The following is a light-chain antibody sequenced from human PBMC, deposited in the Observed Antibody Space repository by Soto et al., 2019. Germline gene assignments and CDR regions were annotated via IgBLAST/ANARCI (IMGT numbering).Light chain of an antibody. CDR2: EGN. J-gene: IGLJ2*01. CDR1: SSGVGTYNL. Sequence: HSVLARPAPVSGSPGESITISSTGTSSGVGTYNLVTWYQQHPGRVPKLILYEGNKRPSGVSSRFSASKSGNTASLTISGLQAEDEADYFCCSYAPSRTLLFGGGTKVTVL. CDR3: CSYAPSRTLL. V-gene: IGLV2-23*01.